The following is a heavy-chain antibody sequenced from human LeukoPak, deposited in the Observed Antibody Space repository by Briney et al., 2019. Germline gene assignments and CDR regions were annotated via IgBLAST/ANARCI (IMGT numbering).Heavy chain of an antibody. D-gene: IGHD3-3*01. CDR3: ARDTAPVGYYDFWSGYYSSAGGMDV. J-gene: IGHJ6*02. CDR2: IYYSGST. Sequence: PSQTLSPTCTVSGGSISSGGYYWSWIRQHPGKGLEWIGYIYYSGSTYYNPSLKSRATVSVDTSKNQFSLKLSSVTAADTAVYYCARDTAPVGYYDFWSGYYSSAGGMDVWGQGTTVTVSS. CDR1: GGSISSGGYY. V-gene: IGHV4-31*03.